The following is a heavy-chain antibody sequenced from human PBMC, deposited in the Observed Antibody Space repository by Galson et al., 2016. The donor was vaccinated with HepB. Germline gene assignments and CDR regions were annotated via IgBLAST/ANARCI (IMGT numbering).Heavy chain of an antibody. D-gene: IGHD3-10*01. CDR1: GFTFSSYG. J-gene: IGHJ4*02. Sequence: SLRLSCAASGFTFSSYGMHWVRQAPGKGLEWVAVISNDGSNKDDADSVKGRFTISRDNSKNTLYLQMNSLGAEDRAVYYCAKDALITMVRGVIMSYFDYWGQGTLVTVSS. CDR3: AKDALITMVRGVIMSYFDY. CDR2: ISNDGSNK. V-gene: IGHV3-30*18.